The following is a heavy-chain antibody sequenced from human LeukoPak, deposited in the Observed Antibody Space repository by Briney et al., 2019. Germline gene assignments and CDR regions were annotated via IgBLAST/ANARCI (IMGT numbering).Heavy chain of an antibody. CDR2: IYYTGST. J-gene: IGHJ4*02. CDR3: AQIRPSTYYDSSGSFDY. V-gene: IGHV4-59*08. Sequence: SDPLSLTCTVSGGSLSSDYWSWIRQPPGKGMDWIGYIYYTGSTHYNPSLKSRVTISLDTSKNQFSLKLSSVTAADTAVYYCAQIRPSTYYDSSGSFDYWGQGTLVTVSS. D-gene: IGHD3-22*01. CDR1: GGSLSSDY.